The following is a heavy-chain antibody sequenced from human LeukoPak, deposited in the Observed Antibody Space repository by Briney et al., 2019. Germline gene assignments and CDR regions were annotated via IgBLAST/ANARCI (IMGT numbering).Heavy chain of an antibody. CDR2: IKQDGSEK. V-gene: IGHV3-7*01. J-gene: IGHJ4*02. Sequence: GGSLRLSCAASGFSFSDYWMNWVRQAPGKGLEWVANIKQDGSEKYYVDSVKGRFTISRDNAKNSLYLQMNSLRAEDTAVYFCAGGSGWVTDSWGQGTLVTVSA. CDR1: GFSFSDYW. CDR3: AGGSGWVTDS. D-gene: IGHD6-19*01.